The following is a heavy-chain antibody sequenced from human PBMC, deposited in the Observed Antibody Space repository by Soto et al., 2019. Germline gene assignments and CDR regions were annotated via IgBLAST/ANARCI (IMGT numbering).Heavy chain of an antibody. CDR3: ASYYDSSGYGGLDWFDP. CDR2: IYYSGST. J-gene: IGHJ5*02. CDR1: GGSISSYY. D-gene: IGHD3-22*01. V-gene: IGHV4-59*01. Sequence: SETLSLTCTVSGGSISSYYWSWIRQPPGKGLEWIGYIYYSGSTNYNPSLKSRVTISVDTSKNQFSLKLSSVTAADTAVYYCASYYDSSGYGGLDWFDPWGQGTLVTVSS.